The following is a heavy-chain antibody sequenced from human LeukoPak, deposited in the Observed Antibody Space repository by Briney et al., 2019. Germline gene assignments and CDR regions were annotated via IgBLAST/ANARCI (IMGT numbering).Heavy chain of an antibody. Sequence: RGSLRLSCAASGFTFSSYAMHWVRQAPGKGLEWVAVISYDGSNKYYADSVKGRFTISRDSSKNTLYLQMTSLRAEDTAVYYCARAKPKNMVRGLIMRRESRYYFDYWGQGTLVTVSS. J-gene: IGHJ4*02. CDR3: ARAKPKNMVRGLIMRRESRYYFDY. V-gene: IGHV3-30*04. CDR2: ISYDGSNK. CDR1: GFTFSSYA. D-gene: IGHD3-10*01.